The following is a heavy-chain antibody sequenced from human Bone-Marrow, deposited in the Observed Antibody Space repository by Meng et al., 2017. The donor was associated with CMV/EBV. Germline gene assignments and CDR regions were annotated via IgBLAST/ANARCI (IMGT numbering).Heavy chain of an antibody. V-gene: IGHV3-53*01. CDR3: ARRLVGP. CDR2: IYSGGST. D-gene: IGHD2-2*01. Sequence: GGSPRLSCVASGFTVSSNYMSWVRQAPGKGLEWVSVIYSGGSTYYADSVKGRFTISRDNSKNTLYLQMNSLRAEDTAMYYCARRLVGPWGQGTLVTVSS. J-gene: IGHJ5*02. CDR1: GFTVSSNY.